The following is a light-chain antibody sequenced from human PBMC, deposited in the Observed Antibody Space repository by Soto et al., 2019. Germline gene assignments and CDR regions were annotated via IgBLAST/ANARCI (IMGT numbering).Light chain of an antibody. CDR2: DVS. CDR3: SSYTSSSTLV. J-gene: IGLJ1*01. V-gene: IGLV2-14*01. Sequence: QSVLTQPASVSGPPGQSITISCTGTSSDVGGYKYVSWYQQDPGKAPKLMIYDVSNRPSGVSNRFSGSKSGNTASLTISGLQAEDEAEYYCSSYTSSSTLVFGTGTKVTVL. CDR1: SSDVGGYKY.